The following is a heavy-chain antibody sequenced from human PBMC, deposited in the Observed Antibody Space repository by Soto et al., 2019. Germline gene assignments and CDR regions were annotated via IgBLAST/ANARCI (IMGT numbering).Heavy chain of an antibody. CDR3: AKLAPYYYYGVVV. V-gene: IGHV3-23*01. CDR2: ITGGGDST. J-gene: IGHJ6*02. Sequence: GGSLRLSCAASGFTFSSSAMSWVRQAPGKGLEWVSTITGGGDSTYYGDSLRGRFTISRDNSKTTLYLQMNSLRAEDTAVYYCAKLAPYYYYGVVVWGQGTTVTVSS. CDR1: GFTFSSSA.